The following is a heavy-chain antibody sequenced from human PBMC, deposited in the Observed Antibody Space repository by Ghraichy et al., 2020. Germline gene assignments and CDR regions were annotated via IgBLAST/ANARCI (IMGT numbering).Heavy chain of an antibody. D-gene: IGHD3-3*01. CDR3: ARASRINFWSGYHPQVGY. CDR2: MNPNSGNT. V-gene: IGHV1-8*01. CDR1: GYTFTSYD. J-gene: IGHJ4*02. Sequence: ASVQVSCKASGYTFTSYDINWVRQATGQGLEWMGWMNPNSGNTGYAQKFQGRVTMTRNTSISTAYMELSSLRSEDTAVYYCARASRINFWSGYHPQVGYWGQGTLVTVSS.